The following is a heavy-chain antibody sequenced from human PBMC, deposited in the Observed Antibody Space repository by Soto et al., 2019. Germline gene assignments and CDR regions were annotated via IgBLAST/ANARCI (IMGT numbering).Heavy chain of an antibody. Sequence: QITLKESGPTLVKPTQTLTLTCTFSGFSLSTSEVGVSWIRQPPGKGLEWLALIYWDGDEEYSPNLRSRLTITKDTSKNQVVLIITNVDPGDTATYYCAHGSGWLSDYWGQGTRVTVSS. CDR1: GFSLSTSEVG. V-gene: IGHV2-5*02. CDR3: AHGSGWLSDY. CDR2: IYWDGDE. D-gene: IGHD6-19*01. J-gene: IGHJ4*02.